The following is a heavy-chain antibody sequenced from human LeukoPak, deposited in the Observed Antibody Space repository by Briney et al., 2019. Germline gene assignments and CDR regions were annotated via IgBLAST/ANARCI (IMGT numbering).Heavy chain of an antibody. J-gene: IGHJ4*02. CDR3: ASPLYSSSSS. Sequence: PGGSLRLSCAASGFTFSSYSMNWVRQAPGKGLEWISYISGRTGIIYYGDSVKGRFTISRDNAKNSLYLQMNSLRAEDTAVYYCASPLYSSSSSRGQGTLVTVSS. CDR1: GFTFSSYS. D-gene: IGHD6-6*01. V-gene: IGHV3-48*04. CDR2: ISGRTGII.